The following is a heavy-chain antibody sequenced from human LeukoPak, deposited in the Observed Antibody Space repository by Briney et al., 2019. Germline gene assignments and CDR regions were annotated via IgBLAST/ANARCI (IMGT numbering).Heavy chain of an antibody. CDR1: TFTFSRYW. CDR3: ARDRAAFGVVQVGY. V-gene: IGHV3-74*01. D-gene: IGHD3-3*01. Sequence: PGGSLRLSCAASTFTFSRYWMHWVRQAPGKGVGGVSRINSDGTNTYYADSVKGRFTISRDNTKNTLYLQMNSLRTEDTAVYYCARDRAAFGVVQVGYWGQGTLVTVSS. J-gene: IGHJ4*02. CDR2: INSDGTNT.